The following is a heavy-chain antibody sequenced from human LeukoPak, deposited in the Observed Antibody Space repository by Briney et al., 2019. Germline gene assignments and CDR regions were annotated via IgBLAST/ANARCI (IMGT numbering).Heavy chain of an antibody. CDR3: ARVPVVGAYYYYYMDV. Sequence: SETLSLTCTVSGGSISSSSYYWGWIRQPPGKGLEWIGSIYYSGSTYYNPSLKSRVTISVDTSKNQFSLKLSSVTAADTAVYYCARVPVVGAYYYYYMDVWGKGTTVTVSS. V-gene: IGHV4-39*01. CDR1: GGSISSSSYY. D-gene: IGHD2-15*01. J-gene: IGHJ6*03. CDR2: IYYSGST.